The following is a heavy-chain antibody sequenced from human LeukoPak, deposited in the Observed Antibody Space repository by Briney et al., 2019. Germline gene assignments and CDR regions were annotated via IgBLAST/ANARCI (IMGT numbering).Heavy chain of an antibody. V-gene: IGHV1-24*01. Sequence: ASVKVSCKVSGYALTELSMHWVRHAPGKGLEWMGGFDPEDGETIYAQKFQGRVTMTEDTSTDTAYMELSSLRSEDTAVYYCATTFPSMVRGVIITSDAFDIWGQGTMVTVSS. CDR1: GYALTELS. CDR3: ATTFPSMVRGVIITSDAFDI. J-gene: IGHJ3*02. CDR2: FDPEDGET. D-gene: IGHD3-10*01.